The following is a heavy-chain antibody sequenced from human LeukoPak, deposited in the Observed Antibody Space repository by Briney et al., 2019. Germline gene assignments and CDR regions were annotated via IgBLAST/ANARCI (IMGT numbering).Heavy chain of an antibody. V-gene: IGHV3-7*01. J-gene: IGHJ4*02. CDR2: IWPDGSDK. D-gene: IGHD3-10*01. CDR3: ARLFGGGTTFDY. CDR1: GFSFSTYW. Sequence: GGSLRLSCEASGFSFSTYWMCWVRPGPGKGLEWVASIWPDGSDKKYVDSVRDRFTISRDNAKNSLYLQMNSLTAEDTAVYYCARLFGGGTTFDYWGQGALVTVSS.